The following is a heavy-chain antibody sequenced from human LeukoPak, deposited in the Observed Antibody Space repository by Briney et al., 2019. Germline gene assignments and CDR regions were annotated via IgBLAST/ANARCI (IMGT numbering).Heavy chain of an antibody. CDR2: IYTSGST. J-gene: IGHJ4*02. CDR1: GGSISSYY. V-gene: IGHV4-4*07. D-gene: IGHD3-22*01. CDR3: ARDTYDSSGYYPFDY. Sequence: PSETLSLTCTVSGGSISSYYWSWIRQPAGKGLEWIGRIYTSGSTNYNPSLKSRVTMSVDTSKNQFSLKLSSVTAADTAVYYCARDTYDSSGYYPFDYWGQGTLVTVSS.